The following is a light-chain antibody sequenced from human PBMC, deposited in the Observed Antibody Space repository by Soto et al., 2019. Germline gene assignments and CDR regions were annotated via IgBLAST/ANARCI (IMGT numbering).Light chain of an antibody. V-gene: IGKV1-33*01. CDR2: DAS. Sequence: DIQMTQSPSSLSASVGDRVTITCQASQDISNYLNWYQQKPGKAPKLLIYDASNLETGVPSRFSGSGSGTDFTLTIATLHPEDYATYYCQQSHSSPLTFGQGTRREIK. CDR1: QDISNY. J-gene: IGKJ5*01. CDR3: QQSHSSPLT.